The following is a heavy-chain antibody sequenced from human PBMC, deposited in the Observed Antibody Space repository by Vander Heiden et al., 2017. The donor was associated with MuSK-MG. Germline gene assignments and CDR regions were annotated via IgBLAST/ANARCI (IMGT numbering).Heavy chain of an antibody. CDR2: RYYSGST. CDR1: GGSVNSGDYF. Sequence: QVQLQESGPGLVKPSQPLSLTCTVSGGSVNSGDYFWNWIRQHPGKGLEWIGYRYYSGSTYYNPSLKSRVTISVDTSKNHFSLKLTSVTAADTAVYYCVSSGSSGWYFDYWGQGALVTVSS. J-gene: IGHJ4*02. CDR3: VSSGSSGWYFDY. D-gene: IGHD6-19*01. V-gene: IGHV4-31*03.